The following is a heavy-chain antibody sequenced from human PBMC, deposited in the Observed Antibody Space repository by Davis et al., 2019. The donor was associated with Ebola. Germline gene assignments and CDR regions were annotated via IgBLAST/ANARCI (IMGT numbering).Heavy chain of an antibody. CDR3: TTDLPGMSRGIDY. Sequence: GESLKISCAASGFTFSDYYMSWIRQAPGKGLEWVGRIKSKTDGGTTDYSAPVRGRFSISRDDSENTVYLQMNSLKIEDTAVYYCTTDLPGMSRGIDYWGQGTLVTVSS. V-gene: IGHV3-15*01. CDR1: GFTFSDYY. D-gene: IGHD1-14*01. J-gene: IGHJ4*02. CDR2: IKSKTDGGTT.